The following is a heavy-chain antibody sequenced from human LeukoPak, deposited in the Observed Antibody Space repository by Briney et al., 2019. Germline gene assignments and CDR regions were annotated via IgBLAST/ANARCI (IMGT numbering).Heavy chain of an antibody. V-gene: IGHV3-13*01. CDR1: GFTFSSYD. J-gene: IGHJ3*02. D-gene: IGHD2-2*02. CDR3: ARATHCSSTSCYTGPAAFDI. Sequence: GGSLRLSCAASGFTFSSYDMHWVRQATGKGLEWVSAIGTAGDTYYPGSVKGRFTISRENAKNSLYLQMNSLRAGDTAVYYCARATHCSSTSCYTGPAAFDIWGQGTMVTVSS. CDR2: IGTAGDT.